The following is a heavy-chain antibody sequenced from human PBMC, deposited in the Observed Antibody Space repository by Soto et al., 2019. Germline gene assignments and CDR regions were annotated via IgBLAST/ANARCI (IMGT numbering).Heavy chain of an antibody. CDR3: AKSRGDTWNTYHFDN. V-gene: IGHV3-23*01. J-gene: IGHJ4*02. CDR2: ISGTGGST. Sequence: EVQLLESGRTLVQPGGSLKVSCAASGFTFSSYSMSWVRQAPGQGLEWVSGISGTGGSTYNADSVKGRFTISRDNSKNTLYLQMNSLRAEDTAIYYCAKSRGDTWNTYHFDNGGQGTLVTVSS. CDR1: GFTFSSYS. D-gene: IGHD1-1*01.